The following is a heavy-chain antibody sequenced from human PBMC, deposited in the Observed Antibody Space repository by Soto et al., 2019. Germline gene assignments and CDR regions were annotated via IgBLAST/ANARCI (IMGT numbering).Heavy chain of an antibody. Sequence: SVTLSLTCTVSGGSISDDDYYWNWIRQSPGKGLEWIGHIYYNGNTYYNPSLKSRLTMSLETSQNQFSLHLTSVIAADSALYFCARATTVTSSFFFYALDVWGQGTTVT. D-gene: IGHD4-17*01. CDR3: ARATTVTSSFFFYALDV. J-gene: IGHJ6*02. V-gene: IGHV4-30-4*01. CDR2: IYYNGNT. CDR1: GGSISDDDYY.